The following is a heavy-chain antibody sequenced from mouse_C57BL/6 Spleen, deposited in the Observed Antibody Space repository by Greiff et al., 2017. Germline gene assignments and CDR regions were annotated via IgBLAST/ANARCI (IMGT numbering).Heavy chain of an antibody. CDR2: IYPGDGDT. Sequence: VQLQQSGPELVKPGASVKISCKASGYAFSSSWMNWVKQRPGKGLEWIGRIYPGDGDTNYNGKFKGKATLTAAKSSSTAYMQLSSLTSEDSAVYFCARSPEVTAQARGDYWGQGTTLTVSS. CDR3: ARSPEVTAQARGDY. J-gene: IGHJ2*01. V-gene: IGHV1-82*01. D-gene: IGHD3-2*02. CDR1: GYAFSSSW.